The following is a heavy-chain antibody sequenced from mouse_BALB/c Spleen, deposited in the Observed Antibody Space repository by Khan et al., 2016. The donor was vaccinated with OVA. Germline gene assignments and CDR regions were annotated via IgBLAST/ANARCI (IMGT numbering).Heavy chain of an antibody. D-gene: IGHD1-2*01. V-gene: IGHV5-6-5*01. CDR2: ISTGGST. CDR1: GLTFSIYA. J-gene: IGHJ1*01. CDR3: SRGDYHGRGYFDV. Sequence: EVELVESGGGLVKPGGSLELSCAASGLTFSIYAMSWVRQTPEKRLEWVASISTGGSTYYVDSVKGPFPISRDNARNMLYLRMSSMRPEGPVMSHCSRGDYHGRGYFDVWGAGTMVTVSS.